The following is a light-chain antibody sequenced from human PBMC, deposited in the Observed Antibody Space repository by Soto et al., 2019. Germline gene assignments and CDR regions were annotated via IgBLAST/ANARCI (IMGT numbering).Light chain of an antibody. J-gene: IGKJ1*01. CDR3: QHYDSYSPTWT. Sequence: DIQMTQSPSTLSASVGDRVSITCRASQSIGDWLAWYQQKPGKAPKLLIYKASNLQSGVPSRFSGSGSGTDFTLTSSCLQPDDFATYYCQHYDSYSPTWTFGQGTKVDIK. CDR1: QSIGDW. V-gene: IGKV1-5*03. CDR2: KAS.